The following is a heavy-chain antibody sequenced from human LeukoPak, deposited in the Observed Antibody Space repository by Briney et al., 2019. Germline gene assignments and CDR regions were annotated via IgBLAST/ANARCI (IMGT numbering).Heavy chain of an antibody. Sequence: SETLSLTCTVSGYSISSGYYWGWIRQPPGKGLEWIGSIYHSGSTYYNPSLKSRVTISVDTSKNQFSLKLSSVTAADTAVYYCAREWFGELLRSDWGQGTLVTVSS. CDR3: AREWFGELLRSD. J-gene: IGHJ4*02. CDR2: IYHSGST. V-gene: IGHV4-38-2*02. CDR1: GYSISSGYY. D-gene: IGHD3-10*01.